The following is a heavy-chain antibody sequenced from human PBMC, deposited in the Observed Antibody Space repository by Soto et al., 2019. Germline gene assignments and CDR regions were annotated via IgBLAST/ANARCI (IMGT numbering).Heavy chain of an antibody. V-gene: IGHV3-30*18. D-gene: IGHD5-18*01. CDR1: GFTFNKYC. CDR2: LSYDGGVQ. Sequence: PGGSLRLSCAASGFTFNKYCMRWVRQAPGKGLEWVAVLSYDGGVQYYVDSVKGRFTISRDNSKNMLYLQMNSLRAEDTAVYYCAKDERRRYSYGLIDYWGQGTLVTVSS. J-gene: IGHJ4*02. CDR3: AKDERRRYSYGLIDY.